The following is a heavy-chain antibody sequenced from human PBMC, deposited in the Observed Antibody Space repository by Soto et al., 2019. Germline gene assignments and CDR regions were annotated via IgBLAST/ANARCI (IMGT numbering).Heavy chain of an antibody. CDR1: GFTFSDYY. V-gene: IGHV3-11*01. Sequence: PGGSLRLSCAASGFTFSDYYMSWIRQAPGKGLQWISYSSSSGSMTYYADSVKGRFTISRDNAKNSVYLQMNSLRAEDTAVYYCARERTSGSYYLDFWGQGTLVTVSS. J-gene: IGHJ4*02. CDR3: ARERTSGSYYLDF. D-gene: IGHD3-22*01. CDR2: SSSSGSMT.